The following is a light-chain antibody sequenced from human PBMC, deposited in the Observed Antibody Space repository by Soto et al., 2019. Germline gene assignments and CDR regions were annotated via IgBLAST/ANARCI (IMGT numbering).Light chain of an antibody. CDR3: QQLNSYPIT. CDR1: QSISSW. J-gene: IGKJ5*01. CDR2: AAS. V-gene: IGKV1-5*01. Sequence: DMQMTQSPSTLSASGGDRVTITWRASQSISSWLAWYQQKPGKAPKLLIYAASALQSGVPSRFSGSGSGTDFTLTISSLQPEDFATYYCQQLNSYPITFGQGTRLEIK.